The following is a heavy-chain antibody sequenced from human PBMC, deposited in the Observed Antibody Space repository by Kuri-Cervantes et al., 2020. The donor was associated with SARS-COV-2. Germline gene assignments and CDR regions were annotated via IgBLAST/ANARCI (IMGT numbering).Heavy chain of an antibody. Sequence: SCPVSGGSISSGGYYWSWIRQHPGKGLEWIGYIYYSGRTYYNPSLKSRVTISVDTSKNQFSLKLSSVTAADTAVYYCARSSGGYDARFDPWGQGTLVTVSS. V-gene: IGHV4-31*02. D-gene: IGHD3-10*01. CDR1: GGSISSGGYY. CDR2: IYYSGRT. J-gene: IGHJ5*02. CDR3: ARSSGGYDARFDP.